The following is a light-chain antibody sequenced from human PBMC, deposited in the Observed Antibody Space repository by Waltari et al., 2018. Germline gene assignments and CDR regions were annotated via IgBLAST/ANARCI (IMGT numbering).Light chain of an antibody. J-gene: IGKJ1*01. CDR3: QQRSNWWT. V-gene: IGKV1-5*01. CDR2: GAS. CDR1: QNIRDW. Sequence: DIQMTQSPSSLSASVGDRVTITCRASQNIRDWLAWYQQRPGKAPRLLIYGASTLKTGVPARFSGSGSGTDFTLTISSLEPEDFAVYYCQQRSNWWTFGQGTKVEIK.